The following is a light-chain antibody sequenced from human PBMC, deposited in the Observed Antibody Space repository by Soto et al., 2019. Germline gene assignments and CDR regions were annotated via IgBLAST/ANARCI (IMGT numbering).Light chain of an antibody. CDR3: QQYGSSLYT. Sequence: EIVLTQSPGTLSLSPGERATLSCRASQSVSGSYLAWYQQKLGQAPRLLIYGASSRATGIPDRFSGSGSGTDVTLTINRLEPEDFAVYYCQQYGSSLYTFGQGTKLEIK. CDR1: QSVSGSY. CDR2: GAS. V-gene: IGKV3-20*01. J-gene: IGKJ2*01.